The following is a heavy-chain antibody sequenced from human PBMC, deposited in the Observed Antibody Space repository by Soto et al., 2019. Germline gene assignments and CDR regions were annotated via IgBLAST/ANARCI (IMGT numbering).Heavy chain of an antibody. CDR1: GASFTSNDW. CDR3: ASRDTGTSVDY. CDR2: IYRTGST. Sequence: QVQLQESGPGLVKPSGTLSLTCAVSGASFTSNDWWTWVRQPPGRGLEWIGEIYRTGSTNYNPSHKSRVTISLDKTKHQFPLRVTALTAADTAVYYCASRDTGTSVDYWGQGPLVTVAS. J-gene: IGHJ4*02. D-gene: IGHD1-7*01. V-gene: IGHV4-4*02.